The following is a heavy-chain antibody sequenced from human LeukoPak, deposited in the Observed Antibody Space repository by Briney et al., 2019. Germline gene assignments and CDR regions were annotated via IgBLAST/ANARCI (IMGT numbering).Heavy chain of an antibody. J-gene: IGHJ5*02. CDR3: ARSVVVVPAAIYWFDP. V-gene: IGHV4-39*01. CDR1: GGSISSSSYY. CDR2: IYYSGST. Sequence: SETLSLTCTVSGGSISSSSYYWGWIRQPPGKGLEWIGSIYYSGSTYYNTSLKSRVTISVDTSKNQFSLKLSSVTAADTAVYYCARSVVVVPAAIYWFDPWGQGTLVTVSS. D-gene: IGHD2-2*01.